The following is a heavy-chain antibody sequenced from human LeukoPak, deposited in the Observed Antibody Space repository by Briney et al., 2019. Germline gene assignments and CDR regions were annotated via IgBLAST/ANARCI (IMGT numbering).Heavy chain of an antibody. V-gene: IGHV3-74*01. J-gene: IGHJ1*01. D-gene: IGHD3-22*01. CDR3: ARAPAEIGGYYPEYFRH. CDR1: GFTFSRYW. Sequence: GGSLRLSCSASGFTFSRYWMHWVRQAPGKGLVWVSRIKIDGSTNYADSVKGRFTISRDNAKNTVSLQMNSLRAEDTGVYYCARAPAEIGGYYPEYFRHWGQGTLVTVSS. CDR2: IKIDGST.